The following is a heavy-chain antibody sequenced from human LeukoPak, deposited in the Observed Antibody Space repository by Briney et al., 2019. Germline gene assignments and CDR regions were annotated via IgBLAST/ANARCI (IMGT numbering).Heavy chain of an antibody. V-gene: IGHV4-39*01. Sequence: SETLSLTCTVSGGSIGSTHYYWGRIRQPPGKGLEWIGSIYSSGSTYYNPSLKSRVTISVDTSKNQFSLKLSSVTAADTAVYYCARQGDSSGYWPFDYWGQGTLVTVSS. CDR1: GGSIGSTHYY. D-gene: IGHD3-22*01. J-gene: IGHJ4*02. CDR3: ARQGDSSGYWPFDY. CDR2: IYSSGST.